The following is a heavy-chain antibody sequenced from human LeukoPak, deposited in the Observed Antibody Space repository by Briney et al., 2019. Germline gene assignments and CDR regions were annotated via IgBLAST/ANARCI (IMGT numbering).Heavy chain of an antibody. CDR1: GYTFTSYG. CDR3: ARDPSRINYYGSGTNFRDY. CDR2: ISAYNGNT. J-gene: IGHJ4*02. Sequence: GASVKVSCKASGYTFTSYGISWVRQAPGQGLEWMGWISAYNGNTNYAQKLQGRVTMTTDTSTSTAYMELRSLRSDDTAVYYCARDPSRINYYGSGTNFRDYWGQGTLVTVSS. V-gene: IGHV1-18*01. D-gene: IGHD3-10*01.